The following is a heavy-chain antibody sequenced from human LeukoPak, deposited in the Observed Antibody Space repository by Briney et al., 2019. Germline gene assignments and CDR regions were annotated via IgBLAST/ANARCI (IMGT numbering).Heavy chain of an antibody. CDR2: ISYDESNK. J-gene: IGHJ4*02. Sequence: GGSLRLSCAASGFTFSSYGMHWVRQAPGKGLEWVAVISYDESNKYYADSVKGRFTISRDNSKNTLYLQMNSLRAEDTAVYYCATVVTAAYQFDYWGQGTLVTVSS. CDR1: GFTFSSYG. V-gene: IGHV3-30*03. D-gene: IGHD2-21*02. CDR3: ATVVTAAYQFDY.